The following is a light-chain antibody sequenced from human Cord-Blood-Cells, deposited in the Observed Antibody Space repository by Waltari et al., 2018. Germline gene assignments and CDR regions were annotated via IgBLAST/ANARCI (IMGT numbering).Light chain of an antibody. V-gene: IGKV1-5*03. Sequence: DLQLTQSPPTLSASVGDRLTITCRASQSISSWLAWYQQKPGKAPKLLIYKASSLESGVPSRFSGSGSGTEFTLTISSLQPDDFATYYCQQYNSYSWTFGQGTKVEIK. CDR2: KAS. J-gene: IGKJ1*01. CDR1: QSISSW. CDR3: QQYNSYSWT.